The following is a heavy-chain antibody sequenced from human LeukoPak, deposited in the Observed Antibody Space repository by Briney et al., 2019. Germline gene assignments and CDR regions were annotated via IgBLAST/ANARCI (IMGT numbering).Heavy chain of an antibody. J-gene: IGHJ4*02. CDR1: GFTFSSYW. CDR2: IRDSGSST. V-gene: IGHV3-23*01. CDR3: AKYGPQDSGSSHFDY. Sequence: GGSLRPSCAASGFTFSSYWMNWARQAPGKGLEWVSAIRDSGSSTHYADSVKGRFTTSRDNSKNTLFLQMNSLRAEDTAIYYCAKYGPQDSGSSHFDYWGQGALVTVSS. D-gene: IGHD1-26*01.